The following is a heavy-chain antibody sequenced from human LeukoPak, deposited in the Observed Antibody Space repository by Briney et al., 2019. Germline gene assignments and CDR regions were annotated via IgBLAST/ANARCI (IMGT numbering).Heavy chain of an antibody. J-gene: IGHJ3*01. V-gene: IGHV3-21*01. Sequence: GGSLRLSCAASGFTFSTYNMNWVRQAPGRGLEWVSSIDSSGRYVYNAKLVKGRFTVSRDNAKNSLFLQLNSLRADDSAVYYCVRGWTGQQCQDAYDVWGQGAMVTVSS. D-gene: IGHD6-13*01. CDR2: IDSSGRYV. CDR3: VRGWTGQQCQDAYDV. CDR1: GFTFSTYN.